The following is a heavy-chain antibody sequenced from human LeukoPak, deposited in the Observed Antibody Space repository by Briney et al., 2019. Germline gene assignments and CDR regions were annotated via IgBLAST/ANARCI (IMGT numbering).Heavy chain of an antibody. CDR2: ISSSSSYI. V-gene: IGHV3-21*01. J-gene: IGHJ3*02. CDR1: GFTFSSYS. Sequence: GGSLRLSCAASGFTFSSYSMNWVRQAPGKGLEWVSSISSSSSYIYYADSVKGRFTFSRDNAKNSLYLQMNSLRAEDTAVYYCARGAPWAFDIWGQGTMVTVCS. CDR3: ARGAPWAFDI.